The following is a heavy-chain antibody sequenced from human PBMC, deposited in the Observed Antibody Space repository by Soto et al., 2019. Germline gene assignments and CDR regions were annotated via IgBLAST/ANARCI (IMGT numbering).Heavy chain of an antibody. J-gene: IGHJ6*02. Sequence: KGLEWMGRIDPSDSYTNYSPSFQGHVTISADKSISTAYLQWSSLKASDTAMYYCARHEPSIAVADPYYYYGMDVWGQGTTVSV. D-gene: IGHD6-13*01. CDR2: IDPSDSYT. V-gene: IGHV5-10-1*01. CDR3: ARHEPSIAVADPYYYYGMDV.